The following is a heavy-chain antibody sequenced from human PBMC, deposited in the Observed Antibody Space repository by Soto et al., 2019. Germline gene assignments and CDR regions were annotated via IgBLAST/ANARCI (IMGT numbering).Heavy chain of an antibody. CDR3: ARGEVYYYYGMDV. V-gene: IGHV4-30-2*01. Sequence: SETLSLTCAVSCGSISSGGYSWSWIRQPPGKGLEWIGYIYHSGSTYYNPSLKSRVTISVDRSKNQFSLKLSSVTAADTAVYYCARGEVYYYYGMDVWGQGTTVTVSS. CDR1: CGSISSGGYS. J-gene: IGHJ6*02. CDR2: IYHSGST.